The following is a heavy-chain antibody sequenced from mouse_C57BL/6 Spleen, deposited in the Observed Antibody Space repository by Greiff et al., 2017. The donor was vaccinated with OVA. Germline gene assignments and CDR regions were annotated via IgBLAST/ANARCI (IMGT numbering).Heavy chain of an antibody. J-gene: IGHJ1*03. V-gene: IGHV1-59*01. Sequence: QVQLQQPGAELVRPGTSVKLSCKASGYTFTSYWMHWVKQRPGQGLEWIGVIDPSDSYTNYNQKFKGKATLTVDKSSSTAYMQLSSLTSEDSAVYYCARDSRYFDVWGTGTTVTVSS. D-gene: IGHD2-5*01. CDR1: GYTFTSYW. CDR2: IDPSDSYT. CDR3: ARDSRYFDV.